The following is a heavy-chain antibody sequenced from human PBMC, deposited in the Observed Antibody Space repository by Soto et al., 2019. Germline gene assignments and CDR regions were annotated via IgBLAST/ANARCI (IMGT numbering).Heavy chain of an antibody. V-gene: IGHV3-30*18. Sequence: ESGGGVVQPGRSLRLSCAASGFTFSSYGMHWVRQAPGKGLEWVAVISYDGSNKYYADSVKGRFTISRDNSKNTLYLQMNSLRAEDTAVYYCAKVARQSFQHWGQGTLVTVSS. CDR3: AKVARQSFQH. J-gene: IGHJ1*01. CDR1: GFTFSSYG. CDR2: ISYDGSNK.